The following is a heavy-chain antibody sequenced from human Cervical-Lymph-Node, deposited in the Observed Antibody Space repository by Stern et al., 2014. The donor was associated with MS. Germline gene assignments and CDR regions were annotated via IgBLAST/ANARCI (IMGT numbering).Heavy chain of an antibody. CDR1: GFPFSTYA. Sequence: VQLVESGGGVVQPGRSLSLSCVASGFPFSTYAMHWVRQAPGKGLEWLAFVSYDGTQRNSTDSVKARFTISRDNSKNTLYLHMNSLRDEDTAVYFCARGGRGVGLEYWGQGALVTVSS. CDR2: VSYDGTQR. J-gene: IGHJ4*02. D-gene: IGHD3-10*01. V-gene: IGHV3-30-3*01. CDR3: ARGGRGVGLEY.